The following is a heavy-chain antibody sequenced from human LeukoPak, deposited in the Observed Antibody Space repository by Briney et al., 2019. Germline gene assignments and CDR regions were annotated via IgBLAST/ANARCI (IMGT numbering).Heavy chain of an antibody. V-gene: IGHV3-21*01. D-gene: IGHD4-17*01. CDR1: GFTFRSYN. J-gene: IGHJ4*02. Sequence: GGSLRLSCAASGFTFRSYNLNWVRQAPGKGLEWVSSIRSRSTYTYYADSVKGRFTISRDNARNSLYLQMNSLRPEDTAVYYCARGDDYGDRYYFDYWGQGILVTVSS. CDR2: IRSRSTYT. CDR3: ARGDDYGDRYYFDY.